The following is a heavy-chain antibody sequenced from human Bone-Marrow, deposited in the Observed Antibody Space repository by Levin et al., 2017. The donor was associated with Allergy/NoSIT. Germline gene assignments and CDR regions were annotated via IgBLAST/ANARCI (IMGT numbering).Heavy chain of an antibody. V-gene: IGHV1-69*13. CDR3: AREAQASYYYGSGRYSIVV. J-gene: IGHJ4*02. D-gene: IGHD3-10*01. CDR1: GGTFSSYA. Sequence: SVKVSCKASGGTFSSYAISWVRQAPGQGLEWMGGIIPIFGTANYAQKFQGRVTITADESTSTAYMELSSLRSEDTAVYYCAREAQASYYYGSGRYSIVVWGQGTLVTVSS. CDR2: IIPIFGTA.